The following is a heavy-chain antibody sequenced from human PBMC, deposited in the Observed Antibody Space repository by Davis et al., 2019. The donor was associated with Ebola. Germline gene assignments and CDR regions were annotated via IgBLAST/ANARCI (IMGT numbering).Heavy chain of an antibody. V-gene: IGHV5-51*01. D-gene: IGHD6-6*01. J-gene: IGHJ6*02. CDR2: IYPGASDT. CDR1: EYSFTSYW. CDR3: ARFRRMEYSSSSRGMDV. Sequence: GESLKISCKGSEYSFTSYWIAWVRQMPGKGLEWMGIIYPGASDTRYSPSFQGQVTISADKSISTAYLQWSSLRASDTAMYYCARFRRMEYSSSSRGMDVWGQGTTVTVAS.